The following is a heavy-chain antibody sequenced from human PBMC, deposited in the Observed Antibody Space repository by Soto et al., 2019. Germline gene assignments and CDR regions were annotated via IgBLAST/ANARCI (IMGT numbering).Heavy chain of an antibody. CDR3: AKGKPGVILAVPLDC. Sequence: SLRLSCAASGFTFSSYAMHWVRQAPGKGLEWVAVISYDGSNKYYADSVKGRFTISRDNSKNTLYLQMNSLRVEDTAVYYCAKGKPGVILAVPLDCWGQGSLVTVSS. CDR1: GFTFSSYA. D-gene: IGHD2-2*01. V-gene: IGHV3-30-3*01. J-gene: IGHJ4*02. CDR2: ISYDGSNK.